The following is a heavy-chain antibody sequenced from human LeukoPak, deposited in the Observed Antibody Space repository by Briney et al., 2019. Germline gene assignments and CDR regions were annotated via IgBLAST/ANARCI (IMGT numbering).Heavy chain of an antibody. CDR2: INPHTGDT. V-gene: IGHV1-18*04. Sequence: ASVKVSCKASGYTFITYGISWVRQAPGQGLEWMGWINPHTGDTKNAQILHDRVTMTADPFTDTAYMELRSLRSDDTAVYYCAAGGVTADRHAFEIWGHGTVVTVSS. CDR1: GYTFITYG. CDR3: AAGGVTADRHAFEI. J-gene: IGHJ3*02. D-gene: IGHD2-21*02.